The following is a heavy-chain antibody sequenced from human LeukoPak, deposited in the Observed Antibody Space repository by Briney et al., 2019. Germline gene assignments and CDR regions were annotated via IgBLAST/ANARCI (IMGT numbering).Heavy chain of an antibody. CDR1: GFTFSSYN. Sequence: PGGSLRLSCAASGFTFSSYNMNWVRQAPGKGLEWVSFISSSSSYIYYADSMKGRFTISRDNAKNSLYLQMNSLRAEDTAVYYCARDNHYYMDVWGKGTTVTVSS. V-gene: IGHV3-21*01. D-gene: IGHD1-14*01. CDR3: ARDNHYYMDV. J-gene: IGHJ6*03. CDR2: ISSSSSYI.